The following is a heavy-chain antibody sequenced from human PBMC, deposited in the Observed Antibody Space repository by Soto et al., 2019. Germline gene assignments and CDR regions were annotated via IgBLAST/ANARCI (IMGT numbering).Heavy chain of an antibody. D-gene: IGHD6-19*01. CDR2: LYNSGST. Sequence: PSETLSLTCTVSGDSISDYYWSWIRQPAGKGLEWIGRLYNSGSTKTNPSPRGRVTMSADSSKNQFSLSLRSVTAADTAIYYCARMYNSGFYRPEGDYYFYGMDVCGQRTTVTVSS. CDR3: ARMYNSGFYRPEGDYYFYGMDV. J-gene: IGHJ6*02. CDR1: GDSISDYY. V-gene: IGHV4-4*07.